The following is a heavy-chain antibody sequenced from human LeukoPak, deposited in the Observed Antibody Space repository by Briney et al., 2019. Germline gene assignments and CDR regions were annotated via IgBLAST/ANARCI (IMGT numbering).Heavy chain of an antibody. J-gene: IGHJ4*02. CDR2: MYTSGST. Sequence: SETLSLTCTVSSGSISSGSYYWNWIRQPAGKGLEWIGRMYTSGSTIYNPSLKSRVIISVDTSKNQFSLKLSSVTAADTAVYYCARRYDSSGYYHDWGQGTLVTVSS. CDR3: ARRYDSSGYYHD. V-gene: IGHV4-61*02. CDR1: SGSISSGSYY. D-gene: IGHD3-22*01.